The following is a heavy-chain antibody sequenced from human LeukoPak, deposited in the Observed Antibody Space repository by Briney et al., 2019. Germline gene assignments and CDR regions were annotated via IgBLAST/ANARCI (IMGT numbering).Heavy chain of an antibody. CDR2: ISAYNGNT. CDR3: ARDREDIVLMVYAIPETPFDY. Sequence: ASVKVSCTASGYTFTSYGISWVRQASGQGLEWMGWISAYNGNTNYAQKLQGRVTMTTDTSTSTAYMELRSLRSDDTAVYYCARDREDIVLMVYAIPETPFDYWGQGTLVTVSS. D-gene: IGHD2-8*01. V-gene: IGHV1-18*01. CDR1: GYTFTSYG. J-gene: IGHJ4*02.